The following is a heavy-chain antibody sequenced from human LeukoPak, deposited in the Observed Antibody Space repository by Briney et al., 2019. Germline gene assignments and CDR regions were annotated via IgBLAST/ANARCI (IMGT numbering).Heavy chain of an antibody. CDR3: ARLLAVAGGGHDY. D-gene: IGHD6-19*01. Sequence: GGSLRLSCAASGFTFSSYEMNWVRQAPGKGLEWVSYISSSGTTIYYPDSVRGRFTISRDNAKNSLYLRMNSLRAEDTAIYYCARLLAVAGGGHDYWGQGTLVTVSS. V-gene: IGHV3-48*03. J-gene: IGHJ4*02. CDR2: ISSSGTTI. CDR1: GFTFSSYE.